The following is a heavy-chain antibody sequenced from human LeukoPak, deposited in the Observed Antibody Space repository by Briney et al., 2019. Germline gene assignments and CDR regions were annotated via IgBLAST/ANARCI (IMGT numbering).Heavy chain of an antibody. V-gene: IGHV4-59*01. CDR2: IYYSGST. CDR3: ARDGSGYDYFGWFDP. Sequence: KPSETLSLTCTVSGGSITNYYWGWIRQPPGKGLEWMGYIYYSGSTNYNPSLKSRVTISVDTSKNQFSLKLSSVTAADTAVYYCARDGSGYDYFGWFDPWGQGTLVTVSS. D-gene: IGHD5-12*01. CDR1: GGSITNYY. J-gene: IGHJ5*02.